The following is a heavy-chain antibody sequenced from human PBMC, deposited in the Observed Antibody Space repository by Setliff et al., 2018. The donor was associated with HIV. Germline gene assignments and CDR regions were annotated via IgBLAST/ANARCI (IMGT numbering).Heavy chain of an antibody. D-gene: IGHD2-21*02. CDR3: TREDVGTAIYGAFDI. V-gene: IGHV3-21*01. J-gene: IGHJ3*02. CDR2: ISSTGRYI. CDR1: GFTFSSYT. Sequence: PGGSLRLSCAASGFTFSSYTMNWVRQAPGKGLEWVSSISSTGRYIYYADSLKGRFTISRDNAKNSLYLQMNSLSAEDTALYYCTREDVGTAIYGAFDIWGLGTMVTVSS.